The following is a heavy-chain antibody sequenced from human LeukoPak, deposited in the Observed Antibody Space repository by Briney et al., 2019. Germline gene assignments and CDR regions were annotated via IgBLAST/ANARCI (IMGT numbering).Heavy chain of an antibody. Sequence: SQTLSLTCTVSGGSISSGDYYWSWIRQPPGKGLEWIGYIYYSGSTYYNPSLKSRVTISVDTSKNQFSLKLSSVTAADTAVYYCARVGAHDFWSGYYRPFDYWGQGTLVTVSS. CDR3: ARVGAHDFWSGYYRPFDY. CDR1: GGSISSGDYY. D-gene: IGHD3-3*01. J-gene: IGHJ4*02. V-gene: IGHV4-30-4*08. CDR2: IYYSGST.